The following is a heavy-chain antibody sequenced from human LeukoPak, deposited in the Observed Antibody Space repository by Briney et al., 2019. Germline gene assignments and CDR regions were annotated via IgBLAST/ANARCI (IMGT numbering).Heavy chain of an antibody. J-gene: IGHJ4*01. CDR2: MNSGGTTI. Sequence: GGSLRLSCAASGFSISGYWMHWVRQAAGEGLVWVSRMNSGGTTINYADSVRGRFTISRDNVDNTLHLQMNSLRVEDTAVYYCIREVQVRASASLGLWGQGTLVTVSS. CDR1: GFSISGYW. V-gene: IGHV3-74*01. D-gene: IGHD3-16*01. CDR3: IREVQVRASASLGL.